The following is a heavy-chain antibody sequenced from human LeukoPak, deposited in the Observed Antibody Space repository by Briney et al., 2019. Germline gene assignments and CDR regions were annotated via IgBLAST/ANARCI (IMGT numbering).Heavy chain of an antibody. Sequence: GGSLRLSCSASGFSFSTYPMSWVRQAPGKGLEWVAGILGGGGTFYGDSARGQFTVSRDNSKDTLYLQMDSLRGEDTALYYCAKDESVAGVNYFASWGEGTLVTVSS. D-gene: IGHD3-10*01. CDR2: ILGGGGT. CDR3: AKDESVAGVNYFAS. J-gene: IGHJ4*02. CDR1: GFSFSTYP. V-gene: IGHV3-23*01.